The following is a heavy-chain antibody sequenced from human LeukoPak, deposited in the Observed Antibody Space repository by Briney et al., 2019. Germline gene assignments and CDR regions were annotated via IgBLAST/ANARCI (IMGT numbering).Heavy chain of an antibody. CDR3: ARDIELST. D-gene: IGHD5-12*01. CDR1: GFTFSSYA. Sequence: PGGSLRLSCAASGFTFSSYAMRWVRQAPGKGLEWVSGISGSGGSTDYADSVKGRFTISRDNSKNTLSLQMNSLRVEDTGIYYCARDIELSTWGLGTLVTVSS. J-gene: IGHJ3*01. V-gene: IGHV3-23*01. CDR2: ISGSGGST.